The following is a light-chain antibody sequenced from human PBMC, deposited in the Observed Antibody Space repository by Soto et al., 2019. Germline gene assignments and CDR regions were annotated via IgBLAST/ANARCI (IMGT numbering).Light chain of an antibody. Sequence: SPATVSVSPGEWATLSCRASQSHSSKLAWYQQKPGQAPRLLIYAASTRATDIPARFSGSGSETEFTLTISSLQSEDFAVYYCQQYKNWPITFGQGTRLEI. CDR3: QQYKNWPIT. J-gene: IGKJ5*01. V-gene: IGKV3-15*01. CDR1: QSHSSK. CDR2: AAS.